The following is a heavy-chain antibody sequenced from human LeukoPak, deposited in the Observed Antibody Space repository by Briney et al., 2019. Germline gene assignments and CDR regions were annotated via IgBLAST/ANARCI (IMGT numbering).Heavy chain of an antibody. CDR2: IYYSGST. V-gene: IGHV4-39*07. CDR3: ARDPGVTMVRGDDY. CDR1: GGSISGSSYY. D-gene: IGHD3-10*01. Sequence: SETLSLTCTVSGGSISGSSYYWGWTRQPPGKGLEWIGSIYYSGSTNYNPSLKSRVTISVDTSKNQFSLKLSSVTAADTAVYYCARDPGVTMVRGDDYWGQGTLVTVSS. J-gene: IGHJ4*02.